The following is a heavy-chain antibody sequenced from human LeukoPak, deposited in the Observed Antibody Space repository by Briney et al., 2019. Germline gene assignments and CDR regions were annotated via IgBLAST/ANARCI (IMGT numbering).Heavy chain of an antibody. CDR3: ARVKVMTIFGVVIPLNYGMDV. J-gene: IGHJ6*02. CDR1: GYTFTSYD. CDR2: MNPNSGNT. V-gene: IGHV1-8*01. D-gene: IGHD3-3*01. Sequence: GASVKVSCKASGYTFTSYDINWVRQATGQGLEWMGWMNPNSGNTGYAQKFQGRVTMTRNTSRSTAYMELSSLRSEDTAVYYCARVKVMTIFGVVIPLNYGMDVWGQGTTVTVSS.